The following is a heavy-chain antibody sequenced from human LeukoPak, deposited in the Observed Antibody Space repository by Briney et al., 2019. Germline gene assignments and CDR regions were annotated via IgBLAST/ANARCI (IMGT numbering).Heavy chain of an antibody. CDR3: AREQSGDGWSGFDY. Sequence: GGSLTLSCAASGFTFRSYAMHWVRQAPGKGLEWVAVISDDGSRQHYADFLEGRITISRDNSKNTVSLQMSSLRTEDTAVYFCAREQSGDGWSGFDYWGQGTLVTVSS. V-gene: IGHV3-30*15. J-gene: IGHJ4*02. D-gene: IGHD6-19*01. CDR2: ISDDGSRQ. CDR1: GFTFRSYA.